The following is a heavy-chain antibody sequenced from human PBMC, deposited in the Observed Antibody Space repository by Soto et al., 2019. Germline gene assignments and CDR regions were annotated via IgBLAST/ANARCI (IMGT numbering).Heavy chain of an antibody. J-gene: IGHJ4*02. V-gene: IGHV4-59*01. CDR3: ARDPDYGDYQGFDY. CDR1: GGSISSYY. D-gene: IGHD4-17*01. CDR2: IYYSGST. Sequence: SETLSLTCTVSGGSISSYYWSWIRQPPGKGLEWIGYIYYSGSTNYNPSLKSRVTIPVDTSKNQFSLKLSSVTAADTAVYYCARDPDYGDYQGFDYWGQGTLVTVSS.